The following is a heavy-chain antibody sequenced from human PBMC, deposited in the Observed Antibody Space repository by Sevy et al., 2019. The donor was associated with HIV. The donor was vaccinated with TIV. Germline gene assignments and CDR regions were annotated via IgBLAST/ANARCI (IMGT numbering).Heavy chain of an antibody. CDR3: ASGSYIYHGMDV. CDR1: GGTFSSYA. V-gene: IGHV1-69*13. D-gene: IGHD3-10*01. J-gene: IGHJ6*02. CDR2: IIPIFGTA. Sequence: ASVKVSCKASGGTFSSYAISWVRQAPGQGLEWMGGIIPIFGTANYAQKFQGRVTITADESTSTAYMELSNLRSEDTAVYYCASGSYIYHGMDVWGQGTTVTVSS.